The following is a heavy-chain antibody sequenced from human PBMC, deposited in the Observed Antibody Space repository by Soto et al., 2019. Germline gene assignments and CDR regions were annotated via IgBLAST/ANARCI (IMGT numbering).Heavy chain of an antibody. CDR1: GFTVSNNY. CDR3: GPSRGGGGY. V-gene: IGHV3-53*01. CDR2: IYSGGYT. J-gene: IGHJ4*02. Sequence: EVQLVESGGGLIQPGGSLRLSCAVSGFTVSNNYMSWVRQAPGKGLEGVSVIYSGGYTAYGDSVKGRFTISRDNSKNTLFLQMNSQGADAPAVYYGGPSRGGGGYWGQGTLVTVSS. D-gene: IGHD3-16*01.